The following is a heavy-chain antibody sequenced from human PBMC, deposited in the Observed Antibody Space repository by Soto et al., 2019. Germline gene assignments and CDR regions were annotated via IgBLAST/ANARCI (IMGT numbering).Heavy chain of an antibody. J-gene: IGHJ4*02. CDR1: GYSFTSYW. CDR2: IYPGDSDT. Sequence: GASVKVSCKASGYSFTSYWIAWVRQMPGKGLEWMGIIYPGDSDTRYSPSFQGQVTISADKSSSTAYLQWSSLKASDTALYYCTSNDDSSGWYYFDYWGQGTLVTVSS. D-gene: IGHD6-19*01. CDR3: TSNDDSSGWYYFDY. V-gene: IGHV5-51*01.